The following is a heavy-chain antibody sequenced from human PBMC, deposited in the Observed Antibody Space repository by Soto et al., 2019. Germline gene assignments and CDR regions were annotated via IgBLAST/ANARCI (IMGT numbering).Heavy chain of an antibody. CDR2: ISYDGSNK. V-gene: IGHV3-30*03. CDR3: ASDFLAGIAVAGGAFDI. J-gene: IGHJ3*02. Sequence: QVQLVESGGGVVQPGRSLTLSCAASGFTFSSYGMHWVRQAPGKGLEWVAVISYDGSNKYYADSVKGRFTISRDNSKNTLYLQMNRLRAEDTAVYYCASDFLAGIAVAGGAFDIWGQGTMVTVSS. CDR1: GFTFSSYG. D-gene: IGHD6-19*01.